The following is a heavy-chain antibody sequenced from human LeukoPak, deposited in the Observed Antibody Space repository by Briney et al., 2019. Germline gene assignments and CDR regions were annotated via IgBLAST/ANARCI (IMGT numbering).Heavy chain of an antibody. J-gene: IGHJ4*02. D-gene: IGHD2/OR15-2a*01. CDR2: IKEDGSEK. V-gene: IGHV3-7*03. CDR3: ARRGSTDY. Sequence: GGSLRLSCAASGFSFSGYWMTWVRQAPGQGLEWVANIKEDGSEKYYADFVKGRFTISRDNAKNSLDLQVNSLRAEDTAVYYCARRGSTDYWGQGTLVTVSS. CDR1: GFSFSGYW.